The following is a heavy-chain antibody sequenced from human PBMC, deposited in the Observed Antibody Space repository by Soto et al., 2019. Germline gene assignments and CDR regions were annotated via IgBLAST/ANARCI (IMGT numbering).Heavy chain of an antibody. CDR1: GYSFTSND. V-gene: IGHV1-8*01. CDR3: ARSRIFGYSDYEPLGGVDY. D-gene: IGHD5-12*01. CDR2: MNPNSDNT. J-gene: IGHJ4*02. Sequence: RASVKVSCKASGYSFTSNDINWVRQATGQGLEWMGWMNPNSDNTGYAQKFQGRLTMTRSTSTNTAYVELNSLTSEDTAVYFCARSRIFGYSDYEPLGGVDYWGQGTPVTVSS.